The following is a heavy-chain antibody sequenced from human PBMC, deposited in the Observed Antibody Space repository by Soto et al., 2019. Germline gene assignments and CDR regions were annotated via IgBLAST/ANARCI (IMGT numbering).Heavy chain of an antibody. V-gene: IGHV1-3*01. Sequence: ASVKVSCKASGYTFNGYAMHWVRRAPGQRLEWMGWINAGNRHTKYSQKFQGRVTITRDTSASTSYMELSSLRSEDTAVYYCARGLMTYYYYYMDVWGKGTTVTVSS. CDR3: ARGLMTYYYYYMDV. J-gene: IGHJ6*03. D-gene: IGHD2-21*02. CDR1: GYTFNGYA. CDR2: INAGNRHT.